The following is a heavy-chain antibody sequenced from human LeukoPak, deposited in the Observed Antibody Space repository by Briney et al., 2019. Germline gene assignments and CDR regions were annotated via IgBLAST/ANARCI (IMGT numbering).Heavy chain of an antibody. J-gene: IGHJ6*03. CDR3: ARGEEVATMKRGYYYYYYMDV. CDR1: GYTFTSYY. CDR2: INPSGGST. D-gene: IGHD5-12*01. V-gene: IGHV1-46*01. Sequence: ASVKVSCKASGYTFTSYYMHWVRQAPGQGLEWMGIINPSGGSTGYAQKFQGRVTMTRDMSTSTDYMELSSLRSDDTAVYYCARGEEVATMKRGYYYYYYMDVWGKGTTVTVSS.